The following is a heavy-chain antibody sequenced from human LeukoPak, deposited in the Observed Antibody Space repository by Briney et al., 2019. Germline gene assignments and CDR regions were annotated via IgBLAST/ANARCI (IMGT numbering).Heavy chain of an antibody. J-gene: IGHJ4*02. CDR1: GFTFSDYG. CDR2: IRYDGSNK. CDR3: EAGSTWSEAHFDF. D-gene: IGHD6-13*01. Sequence: GGSLRLSCAASGFTFSDYGMHWVRQAPGKGLEWVAFIRYDGSNKYYADSVKGRFTISRDNSKNTLYLQMNSLRAEDTAVYYCEAGSTWSEAHFDFWGQGALVTVSS. V-gene: IGHV3-30*02.